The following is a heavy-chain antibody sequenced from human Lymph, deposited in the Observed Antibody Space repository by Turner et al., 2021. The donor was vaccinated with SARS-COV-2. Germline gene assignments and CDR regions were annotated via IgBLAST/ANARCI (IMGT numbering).Heavy chain of an antibody. V-gene: IGHV3-33*03. D-gene: IGHD1-26*01. CDR2: VWYDGSNK. CDR3: ARHSGGRLDY. CDR1: GFPVSSYG. J-gene: IGHJ4*02. Sequence: QVQLVESGGSVVQPGRSLRLSCAASGFPVSSYGMHWLRQAPGKGLEWVEGVWYDGSNKFYADSVKGRFTIARDNSKNTLSLQKNSLRAENTAVYYCARHSGGRLDYWGQGTLVTVSS.